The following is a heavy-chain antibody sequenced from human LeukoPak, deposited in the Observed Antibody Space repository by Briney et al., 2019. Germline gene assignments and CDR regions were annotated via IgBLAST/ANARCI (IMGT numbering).Heavy chain of an antibody. CDR2: INSDGSSS. CDR1: GFTFSSYW. J-gene: IGHJ4*02. Sequence: GGSLRLSCAASGFTFSSYWMHWVRQAPGKGLVWVSRINSDGSSSSYADSVKGRFTISRDNAKNTLYLQMNSLRAEDTAVYYCARTVPGYFFDYWGQGTLVTVSS. CDR3: ARTVPGYFFDY. D-gene: IGHD3-10*01. V-gene: IGHV3-74*01.